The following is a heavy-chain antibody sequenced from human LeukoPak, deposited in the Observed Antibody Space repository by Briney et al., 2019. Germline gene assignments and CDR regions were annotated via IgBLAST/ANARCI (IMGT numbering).Heavy chain of an antibody. Sequence: GGSLRLSWIASGFTVSSNYMTWVSQAPGKGLQWVSIIYNGGHTYYADSVKGRFTISRDNSKNTVYLQMHSLRAEDTAVYFCARARSLSGRPPNHFDYWGQGTLVTVPS. CDR1: GFTVSSNY. V-gene: IGHV3-53*01. CDR2: IYNGGHT. CDR3: ARARSLSGRPPNHFDY. J-gene: IGHJ4*02.